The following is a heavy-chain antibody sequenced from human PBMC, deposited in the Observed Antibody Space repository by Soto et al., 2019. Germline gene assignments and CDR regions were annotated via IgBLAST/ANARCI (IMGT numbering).Heavy chain of an antibody. CDR2: IYSGGST. Sequence: EVQLVETGGGLIQPGGSLRLSCAASGFTGSGNNMSWVRQAPGKGLEWVSVIYSGGSTYYADSVRGRCTISRDNSKNTLYLQMKSLRAEDTAVYYCARDPPATRHGMDVWGQGTTVTVSS. V-gene: IGHV3-53*02. J-gene: IGHJ6*02. CDR3: ARDPPATRHGMDV. CDR1: GFTGSGNN.